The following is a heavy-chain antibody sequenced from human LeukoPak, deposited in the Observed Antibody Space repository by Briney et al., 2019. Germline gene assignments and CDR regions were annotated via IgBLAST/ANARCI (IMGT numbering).Heavy chain of an antibody. CDR1: GYIFYHYG. Sequence: ASVTVSFKASGYIFYHYGLSWVRQAPGQGLEWMGWINPNSGGTNYAQKFQGRVTMTRDTSISTVYMELSRLRSDDTAVYYCARDSCSSTSCLSIDDYWGQGTLVTVSS. CDR3: ARDSCSSTSCLSIDDY. D-gene: IGHD2-2*01. J-gene: IGHJ4*02. CDR2: INPNSGGT. V-gene: IGHV1-2*02.